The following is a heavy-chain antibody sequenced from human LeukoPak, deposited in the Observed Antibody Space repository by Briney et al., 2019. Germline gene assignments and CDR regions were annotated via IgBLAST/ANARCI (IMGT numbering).Heavy chain of an antibody. Sequence: GGSLRLSCAASGFTVSSNYMSWVRQAPGKGLEWVSVIYSGGSTYYADSVKGRFTISRDNSKNTLYLQMNSLRAEDTAVYYCARQRTPTYYYGMDVWGQGITVTVSS. J-gene: IGHJ6*02. V-gene: IGHV3-53*01. CDR1: GFTVSSNY. CDR3: ARQRTPTYYYGMDV. CDR2: IYSGGST.